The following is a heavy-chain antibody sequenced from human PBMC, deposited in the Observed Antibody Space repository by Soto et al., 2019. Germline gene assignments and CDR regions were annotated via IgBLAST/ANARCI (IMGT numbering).Heavy chain of an antibody. CDR1: GFTFSSDA. J-gene: IGHJ5*02. V-gene: IGHV3-30-3*01. CDR3: ARDLGYCSSTSCRPVEFDP. CDR2: ISYDGSNK. Sequence: PGGSLRLSCAASGFTFSSDAMHWVRQAPGKGLEWVAVISYDGSNKYYADSVKGRFTISRDNSKNTLYLQMNSLRAEDTAVYYCARDLGYCSSTSCRPVEFDPWGQGTLVTVSS. D-gene: IGHD2-2*01.